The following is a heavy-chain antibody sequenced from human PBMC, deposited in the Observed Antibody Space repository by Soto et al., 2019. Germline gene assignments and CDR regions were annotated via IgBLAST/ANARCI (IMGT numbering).Heavy chain of an antibody. CDR3: ASYYYDSSGPYYYYYYGMDV. V-gene: IGHV4-4*02. CDR1: GGSISSSNW. CDR2: IYHSGST. J-gene: IGHJ6*02. D-gene: IGHD3-22*01. Sequence: LSLTCAVSGGSISSSNWWSWVRQPPGKGLEWIGEIYHSGSTNYNPSLKSRVTISVDKSKNQFSLKLSSVTAADTAVYYCASYYYDSSGPYYYYYYGMDVWGQGTTVTVSS.